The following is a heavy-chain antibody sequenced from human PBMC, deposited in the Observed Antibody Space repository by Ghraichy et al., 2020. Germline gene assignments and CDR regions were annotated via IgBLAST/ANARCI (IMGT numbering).Heavy chain of an antibody. Sequence: GESLNISCKGSGYSFTSYWIGWVRQMPGKGLEWMGIIYPGDSDTRYSPSFQGQVTISADKSISTAYLQWSSLKASDTAMYYCARPEAGGYSSTVSAFDIWGQGTMVTVSS. CDR2: IYPGDSDT. CDR1: GYSFTSYW. J-gene: IGHJ3*02. V-gene: IGHV5-51*01. CDR3: ARPEAGGYSSTVSAFDI. D-gene: IGHD6-13*01.